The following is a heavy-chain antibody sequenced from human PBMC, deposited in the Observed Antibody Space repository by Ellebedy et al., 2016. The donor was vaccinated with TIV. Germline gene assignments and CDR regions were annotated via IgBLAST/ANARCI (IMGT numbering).Heavy chain of an antibody. Sequence: SETLSLXXAVYGGSFSGYYWSWIRQPPGKGLEWIGSIYHSGSTYYNPSLKSRVTISVDTSKNQFSLKLSSVTAADTAVYYCARDRWYYDSSGYYIDYWGQGTLVTVSS. D-gene: IGHD3-22*01. CDR2: IYHSGST. J-gene: IGHJ4*02. CDR1: GGSFSGYY. CDR3: ARDRWYYDSSGYYIDY. V-gene: IGHV4-34*01.